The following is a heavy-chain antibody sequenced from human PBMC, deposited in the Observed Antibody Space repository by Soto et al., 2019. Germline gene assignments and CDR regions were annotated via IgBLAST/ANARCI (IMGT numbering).Heavy chain of an antibody. CDR1: GYTFTSYG. V-gene: IGHV1-18*01. CDR2: ISAYNGNT. D-gene: IGHD3-10*01. CDR3: ARDIWNYYGSGSYFPTFDY. Sequence: ASVKVSCKASGYTFTSYGISWVRQAPGQGLEWMGWISAYNGNTNYAQKLQGRVTMTTDTSTSTAYMELRSLRSDDTAVYYCARDIWNYYGSGSYFPTFDYWGQGTLVTVS. J-gene: IGHJ4*02.